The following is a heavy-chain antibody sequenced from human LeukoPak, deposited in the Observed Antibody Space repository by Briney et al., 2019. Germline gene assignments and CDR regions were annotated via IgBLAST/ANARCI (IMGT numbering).Heavy chain of an antibody. V-gene: IGHV3-23*01. CDR1: GFTFSSYG. CDR2: ISGSGGST. CDR3: ARDHMAGYSPNWFDP. Sequence: GGTLRLSCAASGFTFSSYGMSWVRQAPGKGLEWVSAISGSGGSTYYADSVKGRFTISRDNSKNTLYLQMNSLRAEDTAVYYCARDHMAGYSPNWFDPWGQGTLVTVSS. J-gene: IGHJ5*02. D-gene: IGHD6-19*01.